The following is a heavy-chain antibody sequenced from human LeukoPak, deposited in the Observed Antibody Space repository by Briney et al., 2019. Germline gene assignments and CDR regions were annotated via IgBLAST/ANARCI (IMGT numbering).Heavy chain of an antibody. CDR2: IKHDGREK. D-gene: IGHD5-24*01. J-gene: IGHJ4*02. CDR1: GFTFSSFW. Sequence: GGSLRLSCAASGFTFSSFWMSWVRQAPGKGLEWVANIKHDGREKYYVDSVKGRFTISRDDARNSLYLRMSSLRAEDTALYYCAKDILPRLHSTLGGFDYWGQGTLVTVSS. CDR3: AKDILPRLHSTLGGFDY. V-gene: IGHV3-7*03.